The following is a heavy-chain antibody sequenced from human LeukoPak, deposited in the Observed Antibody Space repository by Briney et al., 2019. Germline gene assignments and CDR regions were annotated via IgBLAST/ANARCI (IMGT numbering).Heavy chain of an antibody. CDR1: GFTFSDYY. Sequence: PGGSLRLSCAASGFTFSDYYMSWIRQAPGKGLEWVSYISSSSSYTNYADSVKGRFTISRDNAKNSLYLQMNSLRAEDTAVYYCAGGYAPATDYYYYGMDVWGKGTTVTVSS. CDR2: ISSSSSYT. J-gene: IGHJ6*04. V-gene: IGHV3-11*06. CDR3: AGGYAPATDYYYYGMDV. D-gene: IGHD5-12*01.